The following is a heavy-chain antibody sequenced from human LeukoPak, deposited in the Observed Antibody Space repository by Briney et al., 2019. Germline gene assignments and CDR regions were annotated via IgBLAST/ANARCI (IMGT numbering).Heavy chain of an antibody. CDR3: ACLTTADAFDI. J-gene: IGHJ3*02. D-gene: IGHD3-22*01. V-gene: IGHV4-59*01. Sequence: SETLSLTCAVYGGSFSGYYWSWIRQPPGKGLEWIGYIYDSGSTNYNPSLKSRVTISVDTSKNQFSLKLSSVTAADTAVYYCACLTTADAFDIWGQGTMVTVSS. CDR1: GGSFSGYY. CDR2: IYDSGST.